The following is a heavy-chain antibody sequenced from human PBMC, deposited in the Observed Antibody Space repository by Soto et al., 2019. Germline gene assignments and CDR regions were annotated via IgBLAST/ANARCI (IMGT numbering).Heavy chain of an antibody. CDR1: GFTFDDYA. V-gene: IGHV3-9*01. CDR2: ISWNSGSI. CDR3: AKDRIAARPGYYYYYYMDV. J-gene: IGHJ6*03. D-gene: IGHD6-6*01. Sequence: GGSLRLSCAASGFTFDDYAMHWVRQAPGKGLEWVSGISWNSGSIGYADSVKGRFTISRDNAKNSLYLQMNSLRAEDTALYYCAKDRIAARPGYYYYYYMDVWGKGTTVTVSS.